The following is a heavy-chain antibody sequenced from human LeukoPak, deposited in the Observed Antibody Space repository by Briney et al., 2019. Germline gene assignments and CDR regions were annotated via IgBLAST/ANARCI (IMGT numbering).Heavy chain of an antibody. CDR3: ARVTGDSSGYYQVVFDY. CDR2: INHSGST. CDR1: GGSFSGYY. Sequence: SETQSLTCAVYGGSFSGYYWSWIRQPPGKGLEWIGEINHSGSTNYNPSLKSRVTISVDTSKNQFSLKLSSVTAADTAVYYCARVTGDSSGYYQVVFDYWGQGTLVTVSS. J-gene: IGHJ4*02. D-gene: IGHD3-22*01. V-gene: IGHV4-34*01.